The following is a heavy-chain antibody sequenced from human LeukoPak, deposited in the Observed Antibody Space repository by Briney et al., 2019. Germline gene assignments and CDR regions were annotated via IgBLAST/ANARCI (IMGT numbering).Heavy chain of an antibody. CDR3: ATKQWLAPPPDS. D-gene: IGHD6-19*01. Sequence: GGSLRLSCAASGFTFSKYWMLWVRQAPGKGLESVSRINTNGADTTYADSVKGRFTVSRDNADNTMFLQMNSVRAEDTSVYYCATKQWLAPPPDSWGQGTPVTVSS. CDR1: GFTFSKYW. V-gene: IGHV3-74*01. J-gene: IGHJ4*02. CDR2: INTNGADT.